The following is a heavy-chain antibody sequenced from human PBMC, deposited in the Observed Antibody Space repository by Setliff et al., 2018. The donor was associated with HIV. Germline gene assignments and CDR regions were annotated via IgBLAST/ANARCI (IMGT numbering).Heavy chain of an antibody. CDR3: ARGLSFYDPGGFDY. CDR2: IYTSGST. J-gene: IGHJ4*02. D-gene: IGHD3-22*01. Sequence: SETLSLTWTVSGGSISSYYWSWIRQPPGKGLEWIGYIYTSGSTNYNPSLKSRVTISVDTSKNQFSLKLSSVTAADTAVYYCARGLSFYDPGGFDYWGQGTLVTVSS. CDR1: GGSISSYY. V-gene: IGHV4-4*09.